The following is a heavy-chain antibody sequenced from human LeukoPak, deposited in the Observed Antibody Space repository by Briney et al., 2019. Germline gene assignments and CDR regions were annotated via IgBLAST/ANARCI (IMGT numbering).Heavy chain of an antibody. CDR3: ARWSWYSSSSGFDY. J-gene: IGHJ4*02. Sequence: ASVKVSCKASGYTFTGSYIHWVRQAPGQGLEWMGWINPDSGGTNYAQKFQGRVTMTRDTSISTAYMELSRLRSDDTAVYYCARWSWYSSSSGFDYWGQGTLVTVSS. D-gene: IGHD6-13*01. V-gene: IGHV1-2*02. CDR2: INPDSGGT. CDR1: GYTFTGSY.